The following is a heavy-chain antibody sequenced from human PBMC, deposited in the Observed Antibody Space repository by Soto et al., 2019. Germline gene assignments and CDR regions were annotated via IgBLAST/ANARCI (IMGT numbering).Heavy chain of an antibody. Sequence: EVQLLESGGGLVQPGGSLRLSCAASGFTFSSYAMSWVRQAPGKGLEWVSALSGSGGSTYYADSVKGRFTISRDNSKNALYLQMNSLRAEDTAVYYCARNWGLGNWFDPWGQGTLVTVSS. D-gene: IGHD7-27*01. CDR2: LSGSGGST. J-gene: IGHJ5*02. V-gene: IGHV3-23*01. CDR3: ARNWGLGNWFDP. CDR1: GFTFSSYA.